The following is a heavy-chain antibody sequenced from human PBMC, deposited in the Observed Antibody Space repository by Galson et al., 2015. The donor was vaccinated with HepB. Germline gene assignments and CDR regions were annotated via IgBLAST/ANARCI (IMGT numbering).Heavy chain of an antibody. J-gene: IGHJ4*02. CDR1: GFTFSSYA. CDR3: AKAGDDFWSGPDDY. V-gene: IGHV3-23*01. D-gene: IGHD3-3*01. Sequence: SLRLSCAASGFTFSSYAMSWVRQAPGKGLEWVSAISGSGGSTYYADSVKGRFTISRDNSKNTLYLQMNSLRAEDTAVYYCAKAGDDFWSGPDDYWGQGTLVTVSS. CDR2: ISGSGGST.